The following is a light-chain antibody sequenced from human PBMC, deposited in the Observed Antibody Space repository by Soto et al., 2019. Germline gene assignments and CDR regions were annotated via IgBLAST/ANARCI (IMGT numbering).Light chain of an antibody. J-gene: IGKJ5*01. CDR3: QQYNRGSPIT. CDR2: DAS. CDR1: QSVSTD. Sequence: AQSPVALSLSPWERATLSCRASQSVSTDLAWYQQKPGQAPRLLIYDASNRATGIPVRFSGSGSGTEFTLTISSLQSDDFAVYYCQQYNRGSPITFGQGTRLEIK. V-gene: IGKV3-15*01.